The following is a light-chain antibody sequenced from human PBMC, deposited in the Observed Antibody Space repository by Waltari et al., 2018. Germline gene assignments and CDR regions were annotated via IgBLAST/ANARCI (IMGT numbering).Light chain of an antibody. CDR1: SSDVGGYNY. CDR2: DVS. J-gene: IGLJ3*02. V-gene: IGLV2-11*01. Sequence: QSALTQPRSVSGSPGQSVTISCTGTSSDVGGYNYVSWYQQHPEKAPKLMIYDVSKRPSGVPDRFSGSKSGNTASLTISGLQTEDEADYFCCSFAGSVYIWVFGGGTKLTVL. CDR3: CSFAGSVYIWV.